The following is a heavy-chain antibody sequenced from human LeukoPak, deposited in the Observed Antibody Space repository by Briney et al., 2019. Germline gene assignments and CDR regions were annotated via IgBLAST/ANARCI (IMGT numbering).Heavy chain of an antibody. J-gene: IGHJ4*02. V-gene: IGHV3-23*01. Sequence: GGSLRLSRITSGFTFNNYVMTWVRQAPGKGLEWVSSVSGSGATTYYADSVRDRFTISRDKSRSVVYLQMNSLRAEDTALYYCAKARGATREGFDYWGQGTLITVSS. D-gene: IGHD1-1*01. CDR2: VSGSGATT. CDR3: AKARGATREGFDY. CDR1: GFTFNNYV.